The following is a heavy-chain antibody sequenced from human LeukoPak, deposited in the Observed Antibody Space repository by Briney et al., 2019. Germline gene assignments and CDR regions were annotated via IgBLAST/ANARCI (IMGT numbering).Heavy chain of an antibody. Sequence: PSETLSLTCTVSGGSISSYYWSWIRQPPGKGLEWIGYIYYSGSTNYNPSLKSRVTISVDTSKNQFSLKLSSVTAADPAVYYCARFGAYYFDYWGQGTLVTVSS. CDR2: IYYSGST. D-gene: IGHD3-10*01. CDR1: GGSISSYY. CDR3: ARFGAYYFDY. V-gene: IGHV4-59*01. J-gene: IGHJ4*02.